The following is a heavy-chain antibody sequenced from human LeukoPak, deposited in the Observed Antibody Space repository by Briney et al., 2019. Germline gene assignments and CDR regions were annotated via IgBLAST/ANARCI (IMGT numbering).Heavy chain of an antibody. CDR3: ARDSTYGDFDY. Sequence: PGGSLRLSCAASGFTFSSYEMNWVRQAPGKGLEWVSYISGSVSTIYYADSVKGRFTISRDNAKNSLYLQMNSLRAEDTAVYYCARDSTYGDFDYWGQGTLVTVSS. CDR2: ISGSVSTI. D-gene: IGHD3-10*01. V-gene: IGHV3-48*03. J-gene: IGHJ4*02. CDR1: GFTFSSYE.